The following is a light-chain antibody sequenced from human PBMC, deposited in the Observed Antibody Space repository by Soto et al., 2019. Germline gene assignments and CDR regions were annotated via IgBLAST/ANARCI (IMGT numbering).Light chain of an antibody. CDR1: RSLTRW. V-gene: IGKV1-5*03. CDR3: QQYSTYWT. CDR2: DTS. J-gene: IGKJ1*01. Sequence: DIQMSESPSTLSASVGDRVTITCRASRSLTRWLAWYQQKPGRAPKLLIYDTSILQSGVPSRFSGSGSGTAFTLTIRGVQPDDIATYYCQQYSTYWTFGQGTRVEVK.